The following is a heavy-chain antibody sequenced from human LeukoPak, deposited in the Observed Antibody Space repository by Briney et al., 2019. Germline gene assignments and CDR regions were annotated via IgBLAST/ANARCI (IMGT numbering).Heavy chain of an antibody. V-gene: IGHV1-2*02. CDR2: INPSSGAT. D-gene: IGHD3-9*01. Sequence: ASVKVSCKASGYFFTAYYMHWVRQAPGQGLEWMGWINPSSGATNYAQHFQGRVTMTRDTSISTGYMELSRLRSDDTAVYYCARSDDWTSVDSLFYFYYMDVWGKGTTVTVSS. CDR3: ARSDDWTSVDSLFYFYYMDV. CDR1: GYFFTAYY. J-gene: IGHJ6*03.